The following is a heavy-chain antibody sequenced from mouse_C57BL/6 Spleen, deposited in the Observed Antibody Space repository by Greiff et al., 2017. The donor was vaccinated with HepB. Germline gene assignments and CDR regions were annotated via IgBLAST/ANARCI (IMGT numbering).Heavy chain of an antibody. Sequence: EVQLQESGPGLVKPSQSLSLTCSVTGYSITSGYYWNWIRQFPGNKLEWMGYISYDGSNNYNPSLKNRISITRDTSKNQFFLKLNSVTTEDTATYYCAREDDGFYFDYWGQGTTLTVSS. D-gene: IGHD2-3*01. V-gene: IGHV3-6*01. CDR3: AREDDGFYFDY. J-gene: IGHJ2*01. CDR1: GYSITSGYY. CDR2: ISYDGSN.